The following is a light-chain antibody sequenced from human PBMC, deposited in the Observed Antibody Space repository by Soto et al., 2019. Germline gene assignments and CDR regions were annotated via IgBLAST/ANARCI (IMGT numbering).Light chain of an antibody. CDR3: KSYDSGLSQSYV. CDR2: GNT. CDR1: SSNIGAHYD. J-gene: IGLJ1*01. V-gene: IGLV1-40*01. Sequence: QSVLTQPPSVSGAPGQRVTISCTGTSSNIGAHYDVHWYQQLPGTAPKLLIYGNTNRPSGVPDRFSGSKSGTSASLAITGLQPEDEADYSCKSYDSGLSQSYVFGTGTKVTVL.